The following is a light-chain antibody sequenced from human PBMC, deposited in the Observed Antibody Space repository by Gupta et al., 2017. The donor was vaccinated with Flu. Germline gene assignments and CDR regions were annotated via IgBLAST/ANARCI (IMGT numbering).Light chain of an antibody. CDR2: SNN. V-gene: IGLV1-47*02. Sequence: QSVLTQPPSASGTPGQRVTISCSGSSSNIGSNYVYWYQQLPGTAPKLLIYSNNQRPSGVPDRSSGSKSGTSASLAIRGLRSEDEAEYYCEEWDDGMRGPVFGGGTKLTV. CDR1: SSNIGSNY. J-gene: IGLJ3*02. CDR3: EEWDDGMRGPV.